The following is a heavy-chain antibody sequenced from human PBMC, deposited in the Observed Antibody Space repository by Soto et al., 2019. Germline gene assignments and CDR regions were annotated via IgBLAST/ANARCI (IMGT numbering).Heavy chain of an antibody. V-gene: IGHV3-23*01. D-gene: IGHD3-10*01. Sequence: GGSLRLSCAASGFTFSTYAMSWVRLAPGKGMEWVACISGNGGSTYYADSVKGRFTISRDNSKNTLYLQMSSLRAEDTAVYYCVKGIRESYGMDVWGQGTTVTVSS. CDR3: VKGIRESYGMDV. CDR2: ISGNGGST. CDR1: GFTFSTYA. J-gene: IGHJ6*02.